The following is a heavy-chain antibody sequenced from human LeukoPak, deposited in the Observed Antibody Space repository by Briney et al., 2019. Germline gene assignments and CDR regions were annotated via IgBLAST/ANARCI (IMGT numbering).Heavy chain of an antibody. V-gene: IGHV4-39*01. CDR1: DGSIASSFYY. CDR3: ARQRLLGDYFDS. D-gene: IGHD2/OR15-2a*01. CDR2: ISYSGTT. J-gene: IGHJ4*02. Sequence: SETLSLTCTVSDGSIASSFYYWGWIRQPPGKGLQWIGTISYSGTTDYNPSLKNRVTVSIDTSKDHFSLKLTSVTAADSVVYYCARQRLLGDYFDSWGQGALVTVFS.